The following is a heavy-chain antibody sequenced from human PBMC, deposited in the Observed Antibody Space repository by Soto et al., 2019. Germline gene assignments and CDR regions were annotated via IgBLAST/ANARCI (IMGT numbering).Heavy chain of an antibody. D-gene: IGHD1-7*01. V-gene: IGHV1-3*01. CDR1: GYSFTSYG. J-gene: IGHJ6*02. Sequence: QVQLVQSGAEVKKPGASVRVSCKASGYSFTSYGVLWVGQAPGQRLEWLGRTNAGNGDTEHPQKFQGRVTITRDTSANTAYMELSRLRSEDTAVYYCARDRYNWNYEGYYYCMDVWGQGTTVTVSS. CDR2: TNAGNGDT. CDR3: ARDRYNWNYEGYYYCMDV.